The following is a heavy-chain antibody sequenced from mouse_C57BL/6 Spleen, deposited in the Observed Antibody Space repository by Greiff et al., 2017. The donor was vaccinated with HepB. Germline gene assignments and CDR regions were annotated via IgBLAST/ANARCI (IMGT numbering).Heavy chain of an antibody. V-gene: IGHV1-55*01. J-gene: IGHJ3*01. CDR2: IYPGSGST. CDR3: ARSRQLVLSFAY. CDR1: GYTFTSYW. D-gene: IGHD3-2*01. Sequence: QVQLQQPGAELVKPGASVKMSCKASGYTFTSYWITWVKQRPGQGLEWIGDIYPGSGSTNYNEKFKSKATLTVDTSSSTAYMQLSSLTSEDSAVYYCARSRQLVLSFAYWGQGTLVTVSA.